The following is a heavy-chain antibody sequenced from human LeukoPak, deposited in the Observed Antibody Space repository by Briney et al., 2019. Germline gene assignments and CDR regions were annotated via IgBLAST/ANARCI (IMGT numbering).Heavy chain of an antibody. J-gene: IGHJ5*02. CDR3: ARLTGTYNWFDP. V-gene: IGHV3-48*04. D-gene: IGHD1-7*01. CDR2: ISSISSSST. CDR1: GFIFNSHS. Sequence: GGSLRLSCAASGFIFNSHSMNWVRQAPGKGLEWVSYISSISSSSTYYADSVKGRFTISRDNAKNSLYLQMNSLRAEDTAVYYCARLTGTYNWFDPWGQGTLVTVSS.